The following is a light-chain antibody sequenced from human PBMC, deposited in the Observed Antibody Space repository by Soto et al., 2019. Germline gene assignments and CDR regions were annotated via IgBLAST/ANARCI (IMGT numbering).Light chain of an antibody. V-gene: IGKV4-1*01. CDR1: QSVFYSSNNKNY. CDR3: QQYYNTPLT. CDR2: WAS. J-gene: IGKJ4*01. Sequence: DIVMTQSPDSLAVSLGERATINCKSSQSVFYSSNNKNYLAWYQQKPGQPPKLLIYWASSRESGVPDRFSGSGSGTDFTLTISSLQAEDVAVYYCQQYYNTPLTFSGGTKVEIK.